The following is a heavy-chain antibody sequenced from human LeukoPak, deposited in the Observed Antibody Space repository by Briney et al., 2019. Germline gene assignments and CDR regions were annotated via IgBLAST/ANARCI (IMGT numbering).Heavy chain of an antibody. CDR2: ISSSSSYI. Sequence: GGSLRLSCAASGFTFSSYSMNWVRQAPGKGLEWVSSISSSSSYIYYAYSVKGGFTISRDNAKNSLYLQMNSLRAEDTAVYYCARVVAGAGDYWGQGTLVTVSS. CDR1: GFTFSSYS. CDR3: ARVVAGAGDY. V-gene: IGHV3-21*01. J-gene: IGHJ4*02. D-gene: IGHD6-19*01.